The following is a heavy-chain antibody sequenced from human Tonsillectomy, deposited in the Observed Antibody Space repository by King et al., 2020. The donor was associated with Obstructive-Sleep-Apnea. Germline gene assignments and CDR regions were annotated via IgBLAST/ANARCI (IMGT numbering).Heavy chain of an antibody. V-gene: IGHV4-59*08. J-gene: IGHJ4*02. CDR1: GGSISNYY. D-gene: IGHD5-12*01. CDR2: MYYSGNT. Sequence: QMQLQESGPGLVKPSETLSLTCTVSGGSISNYYWSWIRQPPGKGLEWIGYMYYSGNTNFNPSLKSRVTISADTSKTQFSLRLSSVTAAETAVSYCARHRGVEDYGGYGDYFDYWGQGTLVTVSS. CDR3: ARHRGVEDYGGYGDYFDY.